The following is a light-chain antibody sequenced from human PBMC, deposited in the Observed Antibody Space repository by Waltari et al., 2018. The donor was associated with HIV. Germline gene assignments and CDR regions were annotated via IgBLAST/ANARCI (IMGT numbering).Light chain of an antibody. CDR2: AGT. CDR1: ALAKQP. CDR3: ESADSTGSYYV. J-gene: IGLJ2*01. V-gene: IGLV3-25*03. Sequence: SYELTQPPSMSVSPGQTATITCSGDALAKQPSYWYQQKAGQAPVLVIFAGTERPSGIPERFSGTRSETTVTLTITGVQAEDEADYYCESADSTGSYYVFGRGTRLTVL.